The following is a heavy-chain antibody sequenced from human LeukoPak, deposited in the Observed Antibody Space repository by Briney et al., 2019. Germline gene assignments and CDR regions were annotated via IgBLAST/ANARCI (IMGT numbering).Heavy chain of an antibody. CDR3: AHSHGYGSSWSGFDS. V-gene: IGHV2-5*02. D-gene: IGHD6-13*01. CDR1: GFSLSTSGVG. J-gene: IGHJ4*02. Sequence: SGPTLVTPTHPLTLTCTFSGFSLSTSGVGVGWIRQPPGKALEWPALIYWDDEKRDSPSLKSRLTITKDTSKNQVVLTMTNMDPVDTATYYCAHSHGYGSSWSGFDSWGQGTLVTVSS. CDR2: IYWDDEK.